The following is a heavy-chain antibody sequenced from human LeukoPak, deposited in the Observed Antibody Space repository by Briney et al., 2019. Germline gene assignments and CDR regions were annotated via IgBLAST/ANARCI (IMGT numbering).Heavy chain of an antibody. Sequence: GGSLRLSCAASGFTFSSYSMNWVRQAPGKGLEWVSYISSSSRSIYYAASVKGRFTISRDNANNSLSLQMNSLRAEDTALYYCARDLHYWVAMDVWGQGTTVTVS. CDR1: GFTFSSYS. V-gene: IGHV3-48*01. D-gene: IGHD2-8*02. J-gene: IGHJ6*02. CDR2: ISSSSRSI. CDR3: ARDLHYWVAMDV.